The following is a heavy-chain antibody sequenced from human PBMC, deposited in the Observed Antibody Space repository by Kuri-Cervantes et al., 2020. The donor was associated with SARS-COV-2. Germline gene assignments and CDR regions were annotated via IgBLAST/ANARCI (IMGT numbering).Heavy chain of an antibody. CDR2: IFSNDEK. CDR1: GFSLSTSGVG. Sequence: GPTLVKPPQTLTLTFTFSGFSLSTSGVGVGWIRQPPGKALEWLAHIFSNDEKSYSTSLKTRLTISKDTSKTQVVLTMTNMDPVDTATYYCARIRSGLGRSFDYWGQGTLVTVSS. CDR3: ARIRSGLGRSFDY. V-gene: IGHV2-26*01. D-gene: IGHD1-14*01. J-gene: IGHJ4*02.